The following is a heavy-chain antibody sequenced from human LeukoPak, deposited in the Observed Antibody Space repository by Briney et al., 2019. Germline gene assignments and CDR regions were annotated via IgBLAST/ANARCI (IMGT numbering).Heavy chain of an antibody. CDR3: AKVKAPYGQWRLPLDY. CDR1: GFTFSTYG. V-gene: IGHV3-23*01. J-gene: IGHJ4*02. D-gene: IGHD6-19*01. Sequence: PGGSLRLSCAASGFTFSTYGMSWVRQAPGEGLEWVSALSGSGGSTYYADSVKGRFTISGDNSRNTLYLQMNSLRAADTAVYYCAKVKAPYGQWRLPLDYWGQGTLVTVSS. CDR2: LSGSGGST.